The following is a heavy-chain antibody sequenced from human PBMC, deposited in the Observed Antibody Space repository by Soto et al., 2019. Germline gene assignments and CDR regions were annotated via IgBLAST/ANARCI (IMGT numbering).Heavy chain of an antibody. CDR1: GITFSNYA. CDR3: ANHRGTTGTTRLEFDY. Sequence: PGXSLRLSCAASGITFSNYAISWVFQAPGKGLEWVSTISASAGTTYYADSVKGRFTISRDNSKNTLYLQMNSLRAEDTAVYYCANHRGTTGTTRLEFDYWGQGTLVTVSS. V-gene: IGHV3-23*01. D-gene: IGHD1-1*01. CDR2: ISASAGTT. J-gene: IGHJ4*02.